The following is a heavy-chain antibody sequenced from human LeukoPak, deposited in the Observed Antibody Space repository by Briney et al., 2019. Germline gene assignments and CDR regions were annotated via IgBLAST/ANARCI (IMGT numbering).Heavy chain of an antibody. D-gene: IGHD3-16*01. CDR2: VSSHNNYT. CDR1: GYNFMNYG. J-gene: IGHJ5*02. CDR3: ARDGGRT. V-gene: IGHV1-18*01. Sequence: ASVKVSCKASGYNFMNYGVTWVRQAPGHGLEWMGWVSSHNNYTNYAQIFQGRVTMTRDTSTSTVYMELSSLRSEDTAVYYCARDGGRTWGQGTLVTVSS.